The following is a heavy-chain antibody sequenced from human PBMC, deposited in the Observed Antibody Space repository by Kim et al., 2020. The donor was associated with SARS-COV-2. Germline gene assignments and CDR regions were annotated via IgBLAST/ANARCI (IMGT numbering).Heavy chain of an antibody. D-gene: IGHD3-10*01. CDR3: VKKGSGRWLLIGYF. Sequence: SETLSLTCSVSGYSITNGYFWGWVRQPPGKGLEWIGVIQSGTTYYNPSLNSRVTMSVKTSKNQYSLKLTSVAAADTANYYCVKKGSGRWLLIGYF. V-gene: IGHV4-38-2*01. J-gene: IGHJ4*03. CDR2: IQSGTT. CDR1: GYSITNGYF.